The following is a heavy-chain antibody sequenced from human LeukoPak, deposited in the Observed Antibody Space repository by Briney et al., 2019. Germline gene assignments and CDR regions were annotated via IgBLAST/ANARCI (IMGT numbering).Heavy chain of an antibody. V-gene: IGHV3-7*05. CDR2: IKPDGSKE. J-gene: IGHJ6*02. D-gene: IGHD5-12*01. Sequence: GGSLRLSCAASGFTFSRYWMSWVRPAPGTGLEWVANIKPDGSKEYYVDSVKGRFTISRDNSKNTLYLQLNSLRAEDTAVYYCARGRYEFSAGMDVWGQGTTVTVSS. CDR3: ARGRYEFSAGMDV. CDR1: GFTFSRYW.